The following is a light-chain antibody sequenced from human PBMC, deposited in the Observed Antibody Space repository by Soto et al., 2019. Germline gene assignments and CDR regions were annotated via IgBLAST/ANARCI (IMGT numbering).Light chain of an antibody. Sequence: EIVMTQSPATLSVSPGERATLSCRASQSVSSNLAWYQQKPGQAPRLLIYGASTRATGISARFSGSGSGTEFTLTISSLQSEDFAVYYCRQYNNWPRTFGQATKVEIK. CDR2: GAS. CDR1: QSVSSN. CDR3: RQYNNWPRT. V-gene: IGKV3-15*01. J-gene: IGKJ1*01.